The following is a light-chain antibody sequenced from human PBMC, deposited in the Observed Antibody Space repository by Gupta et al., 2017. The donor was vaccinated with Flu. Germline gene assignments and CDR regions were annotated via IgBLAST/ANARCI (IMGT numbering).Light chain of an antibody. J-gene: IGKJ2*01. CDR2: GTS. CDR3: HQYENSPYT. CDR1: ESVNRNF. Sequence: ERVTPSCRASESVNRNFLAWYQQKPGQAPRLLMYGTSNRAPGIPDRFSGDGSGTDFTLTINGLEPEDFALFYCHQYENSPYTFGQGTKLEIK. V-gene: IGKV3-20*01.